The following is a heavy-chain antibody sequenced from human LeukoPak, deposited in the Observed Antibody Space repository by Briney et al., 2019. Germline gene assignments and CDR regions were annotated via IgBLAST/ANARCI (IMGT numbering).Heavy chain of an antibody. CDR2: ISSSSSYI. D-gene: IGHD2-21*02. CDR3: ASSDLADYYYYGMDV. V-gene: IGHV3-21*01. J-gene: IGHJ6*02. Sequence: GGSLRLSCAASGSTFSSYSMNWVRQAPGKGLELVSSISSSSSYIYYADSVKGRFTISRDNAKNSLYLQMNSLRAEDTAVYYCASSDLADYYYYGMDVWGQGTTVTVSS. CDR1: GSTFSSYS.